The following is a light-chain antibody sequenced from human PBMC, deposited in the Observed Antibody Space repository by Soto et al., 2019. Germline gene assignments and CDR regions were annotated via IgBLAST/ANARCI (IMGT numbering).Light chain of an antibody. J-gene: IGLJ1*01. V-gene: IGLV2-11*01. Sequence: QSVLTQPRSVSGSPGQSVTISCTGTSSDVGGYNYVSWYQQHPGKAPKLMIYDVSRRPSGVPDRFSGSKSGNTASLTISGLQAEDEADYYCCSYARSYTSLYVFGTGTKVTVL. CDR1: SSDVGGYNY. CDR2: DVS. CDR3: CSYARSYTSLYV.